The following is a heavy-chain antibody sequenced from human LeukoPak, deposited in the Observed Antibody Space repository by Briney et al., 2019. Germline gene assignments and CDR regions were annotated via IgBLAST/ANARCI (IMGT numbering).Heavy chain of an antibody. CDR1: GGTFSYYA. D-gene: IGHD3-16*01. CDR3: AKADYAYFYMDV. V-gene: IGHV1-69*06. Sequence: ASVKVSCKASGGTFSYYAITWVRQAPGQGLEWMGRIIPIFGATNYAQKFQGRITITADNSTTTAFMELSNLRSEDTALHYCAKADYAYFYMDVWGTGTTVSVSS. CDR2: IIPIFGAT. J-gene: IGHJ6*03.